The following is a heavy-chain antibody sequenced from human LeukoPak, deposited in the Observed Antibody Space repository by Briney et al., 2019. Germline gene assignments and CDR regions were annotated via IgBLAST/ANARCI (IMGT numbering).Heavy chain of an antibody. D-gene: IGHD2-21*02. CDR2: IIPIFGTA. J-gene: IGHJ4*02. CDR1: GGTFSSYA. V-gene: IGHV1-69*06. Sequence: SVKVSCKASGGTFSSYAISWVRQAPGQGLEWMGGIIPIFGTANYAQKFQGRVTITADKSTSTAYMELSSLRSEDTAVYYCAGERTYCGGDCYSFDYWDQGTLVTVSS. CDR3: AGERTYCGGDCYSFDY.